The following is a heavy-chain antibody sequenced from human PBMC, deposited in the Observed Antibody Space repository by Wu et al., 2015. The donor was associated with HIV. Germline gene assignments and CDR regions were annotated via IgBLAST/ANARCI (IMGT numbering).Heavy chain of an antibody. CDR1: GYTFTSYD. V-gene: IGHV1-8*01. J-gene: IGHJ3*02. D-gene: IGHD3-16*01. Sequence: QVQLVQSGAEVKKPGASVKVSCKASGYTFTSYDINWVRQATGQGLEWMGWMNPNSGNTGYAQKFQGRVTMTRNTSISTAYMELSSLRSEDTAVYYCARGQPVDYDYGEGEQDAFDIWAKGQWSPSLQ. CDR2: MNPNSGNT. CDR3: ARGQPVDYDYGEGEQDAFDI.